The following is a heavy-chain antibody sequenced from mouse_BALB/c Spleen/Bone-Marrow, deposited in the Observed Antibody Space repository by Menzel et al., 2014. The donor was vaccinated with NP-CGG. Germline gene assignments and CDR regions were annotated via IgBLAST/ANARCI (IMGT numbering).Heavy chain of an antibody. CDR1: GYAFSIYW. CDR2: IYPGDDDT. V-gene: IGHV1-80*01. J-gene: IGHJ2*01. CDR3: ARGGISIDY. Sequence: VHLVESGAELVRPGSSVKISCKASGYAFSIYWMNWVKQRPGQGLEWIGRIYPGDDDTDYNGKFKGKATLTADRSSSTAYMQLNSLTSEDSAVYFCARGGISIDYWGQGTTLTVSS.